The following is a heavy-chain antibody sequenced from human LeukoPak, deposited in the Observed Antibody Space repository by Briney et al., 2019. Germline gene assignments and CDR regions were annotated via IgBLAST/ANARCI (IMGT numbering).Heavy chain of an antibody. D-gene: IGHD6-13*01. CDR3: ARERYSSSWYWFDP. J-gene: IGHJ5*02. Sequence: RPSETLSLTCTVSGGSVSSGSYCWSWIRQPPGKGLEWIGYIYYSGSTNYNPSLKSRVTISVDTSKNQFSLKLSSVTAADTAVYYCARERYSSSWYWFDPWGQGTLVTVSS. V-gene: IGHV4-61*01. CDR2: IYYSGST. CDR1: GGSVSSGSYC.